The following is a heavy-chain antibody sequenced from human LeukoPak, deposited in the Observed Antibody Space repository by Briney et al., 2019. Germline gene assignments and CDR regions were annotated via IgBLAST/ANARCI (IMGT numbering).Heavy chain of an antibody. V-gene: IGHV3-30*04. Sequence: PGGSLRLSCAASGFTFSSYAMHWVRQAPGKGLEWVALIPYDGSNKYYADSVKGRFTVSRDNSKNTLYLQMNSLRAEDTAVYYSVRGAYSSSWLNFDYWGQGTLVTVSS. CDR3: VRGAYSSSWLNFDY. J-gene: IGHJ4*02. D-gene: IGHD6-13*01. CDR1: GFTFSSYA. CDR2: IPYDGSNK.